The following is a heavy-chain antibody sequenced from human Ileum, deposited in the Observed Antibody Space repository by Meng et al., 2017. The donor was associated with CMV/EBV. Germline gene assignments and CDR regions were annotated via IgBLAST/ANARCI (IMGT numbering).Heavy chain of an antibody. Sequence: SCALSGFTFSGYVMNWVRQAPGKGLEWVSAITGSGGNTYYADSVKGRFTISRDNSKNTLSLQMNNLRAEDTAIYYCTKGMTYGDQFDYWGQGTLVTVSS. CDR1: GFTFSGYV. J-gene: IGHJ4*02. D-gene: IGHD4-17*01. CDR3: TKGMTYGDQFDY. V-gene: IGHV3-23*01. CDR2: ITGSGGNT.